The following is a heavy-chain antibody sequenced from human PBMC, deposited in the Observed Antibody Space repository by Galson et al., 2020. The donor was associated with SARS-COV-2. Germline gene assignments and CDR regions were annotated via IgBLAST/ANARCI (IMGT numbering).Heavy chain of an antibody. CDR3: ARGGAGDPDFDY. CDR2: IYYSGST. D-gene: IGHD7-27*01. V-gene: IGHV4-59*01. Sequence: SETLSLTCTVSGGSISSYYWSWIRQPPGKGLEWIGYIYYSGSTNYNPSLKSRVTISVDTSKNQFSLKLSSVTAADTAVYYCARGGAGDPDFDYWGQGTLVTVSS. CDR1: GGSISSYY. J-gene: IGHJ4*02.